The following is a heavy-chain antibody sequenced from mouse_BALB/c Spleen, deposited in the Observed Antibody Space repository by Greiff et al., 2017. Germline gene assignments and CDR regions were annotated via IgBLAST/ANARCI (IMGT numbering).Heavy chain of an antibody. CDR2: INPGSGGT. V-gene: IGHV1-54*03. D-gene: IGHD2-1*01. Sequence: VQLQQSGAELVRPGTSVKVSCKASGYAFTNYLIEWVKQRPGQGLEWIGVINPGSGGTNYNEKFKGKATLTADKSSSTAYMQLSSLTSDDSAVYFCAREDGNYAYAMDYWGQGTSVTVSS. J-gene: IGHJ4*01. CDR1: GYAFTNYL. CDR3: AREDGNYAYAMDY.